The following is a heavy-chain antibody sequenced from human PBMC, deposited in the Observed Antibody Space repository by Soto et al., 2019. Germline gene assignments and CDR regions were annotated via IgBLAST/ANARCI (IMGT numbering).Heavy chain of an antibody. CDR2: IIPILGIA. CDR3: AGDYPPGGQQLVDWLDP. J-gene: IGHJ5*02. V-gene: IGHV1-69*04. Sequence: SVKVSCKASGGPFSSYRSSWVRQAPGQGLEWMGRIIPILGIANYAQKFQGRVTITADKSTSTAYMELSSLRSEDTAVYYCAGDYPPGGQQLVDWLDPWGQGTLVTVSS. D-gene: IGHD6-13*01. CDR1: GGPFSSYR.